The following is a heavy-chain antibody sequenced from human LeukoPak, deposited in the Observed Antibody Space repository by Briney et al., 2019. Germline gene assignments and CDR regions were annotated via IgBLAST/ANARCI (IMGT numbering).Heavy chain of an antibody. CDR3: ARVRKAAAGRGGFDY. V-gene: IGHV4-34*01. J-gene: IGHJ4*02. CDR2: INHSGST. D-gene: IGHD6-13*01. CDR1: GGSFSGYY. Sequence: PSETLSLTCAVYGGSFSGYYWSWIRQPPGKGLEWIGEINHSGSTNYNPSLKSRVTISVDTSKNQFSLKLSSATAADTAVYYCARVRKAAAGRGGFDYWGQGTLVTVSS.